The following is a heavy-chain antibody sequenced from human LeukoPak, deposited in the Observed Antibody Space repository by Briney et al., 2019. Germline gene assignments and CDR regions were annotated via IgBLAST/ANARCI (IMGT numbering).Heavy chain of an antibody. CDR3: AKDLYRSGFYPTTFDY. CDR2: IRADGSEK. Sequence: PGGSLRLSCAASGFTFSTHGMHWVRQAPGKGLEWVAFIRADGSEKYYADSVKGQITISRDNSKNTLYLQMNSLRAEDTAVYYCAKDLYRSGFYPTTFDYWGQGTLVTVSS. J-gene: IGHJ4*02. V-gene: IGHV3-30*02. D-gene: IGHD6-19*01. CDR1: GFTFSTHG.